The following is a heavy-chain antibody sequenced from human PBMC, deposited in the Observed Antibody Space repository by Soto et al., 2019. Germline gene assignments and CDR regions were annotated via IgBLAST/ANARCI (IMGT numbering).Heavy chain of an antibody. CDR2: IYWDDDK. CDR1: GFSLSTSGVG. D-gene: IGHD3-16*01. J-gene: IGHJ3*02. CDR3: AHRPPWGWHWYAFDI. Sequence: SGPTLVNPTHTLTLTCTFSGFSLSTSGVGVGWIRQPPGKALEWLALIYWDDDKRYSPSLKSRPTITEDTSKNQVVLTMTNMDPVDTAIYYCAHRPPWGWHWYAFDIWGQGTMVTVSS. V-gene: IGHV2-5*02.